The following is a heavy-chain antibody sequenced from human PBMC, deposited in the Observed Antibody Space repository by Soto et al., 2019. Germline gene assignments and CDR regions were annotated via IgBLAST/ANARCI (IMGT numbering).Heavy chain of an antibody. CDR2: ISYDGSNK. Sequence: GGSLRLSCAASGFTFSSYAMHWVRQAPGKGLEWVAVISYDGSNKYHADSVKGRFTISRDNSKNTLYLQMNSLRAEDTAVYYCATGYSYGYAYFDYWGQGTLVTVSS. D-gene: IGHD5-18*01. J-gene: IGHJ4*02. CDR1: GFTFSSYA. CDR3: ATGYSYGYAYFDY. V-gene: IGHV3-30-3*01.